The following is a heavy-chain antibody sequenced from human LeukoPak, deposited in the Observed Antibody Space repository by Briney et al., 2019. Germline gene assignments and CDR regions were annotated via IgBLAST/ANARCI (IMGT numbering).Heavy chain of an antibody. V-gene: IGHV1-18*01. CDR3: ARDITMVRGVDQNWFDP. J-gene: IGHJ5*02. CDR1: GYTFTSYG. D-gene: IGHD3-10*01. Sequence: GASVNVSCKASGYTFTSYGISWVRQAPGQGLEWMGWISAYNGNTNSAQKLQGRVTMTTYTSTSTAYMELRSLRSDDTAVYYCARDITMVRGVDQNWFDPWGQGTLVTVSS. CDR2: ISAYNGNT.